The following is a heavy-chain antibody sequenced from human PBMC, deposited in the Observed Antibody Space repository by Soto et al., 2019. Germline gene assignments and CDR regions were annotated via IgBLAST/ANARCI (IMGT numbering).Heavy chain of an antibody. CDR3: AKDSHTDHYYYYYYYMDV. CDR2: ISGSGGST. V-gene: IGHV3-23*01. J-gene: IGHJ6*03. CDR1: GFTFSSYA. Sequence: GGSLRLSCAAAGFTFSSYAMSWVRPAPGKGLEWVSAISGSGGSTYYADSVKGRFTISRDNSKNTLYLQMNSLRAEDTAVYYCAKDSHTDHYYYYYYYMDVWGKGTTVTVSS.